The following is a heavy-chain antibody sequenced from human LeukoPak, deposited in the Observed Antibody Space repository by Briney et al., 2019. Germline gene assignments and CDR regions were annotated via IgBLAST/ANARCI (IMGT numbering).Heavy chain of an antibody. CDR2: IYSGGST. D-gene: IGHD1-26*01. V-gene: IGHV3-66*02. J-gene: IGHJ6*02. CDR1: GFTVSSNY. Sequence: GGSLRLSCAASGFTVSSNYMSWVRQAPGKGLEWVSVIYSGGSTYYADSVKGRFTISRDNSKNTLYLQMNSLRAEDTAVYYCASPSGSYSYGVDVWGQGTTVTVSS. CDR3: ASPSGSYSYGVDV.